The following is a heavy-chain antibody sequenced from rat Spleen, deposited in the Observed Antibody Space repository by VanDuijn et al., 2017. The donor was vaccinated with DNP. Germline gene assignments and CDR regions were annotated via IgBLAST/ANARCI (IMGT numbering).Heavy chain of an antibody. CDR1: GFTFSDYY. CDR3: ARHPNWELGFGY. D-gene: IGHD5-1*01. V-gene: IGHV5-29*01. CDR2: ISYNGGTP. Sequence: EVQLLESVGGLVQPGRSLKLSCAVSGFTFSDYYMAWVRQAPAKGLEWVATISYNGGTPYYRDSVKGRFTISRDNARSTHYLQINSLRSEDTATYYCARHPNWELGFGYWGQGVMVTVSS. J-gene: IGHJ2*01.